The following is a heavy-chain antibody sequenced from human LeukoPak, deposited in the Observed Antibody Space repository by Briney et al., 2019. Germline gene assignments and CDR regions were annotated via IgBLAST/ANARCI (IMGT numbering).Heavy chain of an antibody. V-gene: IGHV3-11*01. CDR1: GFTFSDYC. CDR3: ARYIVVVGRPGTTEYGMDV. D-gene: IGHD2-15*01. J-gene: IGHJ6*02. Sequence: PGGTLRLSCAASGFTFSDYCMGWTRQAPGNGLEGGSYITSSGSNMYYADSMKGRFTISRDNAKNSVYLQMNSLRAEDTAVYYCARYIVVVGRPGTTEYGMDVWGQGTTVTVSS. CDR2: ITSSGSNM.